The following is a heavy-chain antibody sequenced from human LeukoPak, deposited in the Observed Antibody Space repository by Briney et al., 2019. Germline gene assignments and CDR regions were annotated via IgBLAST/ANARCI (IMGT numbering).Heavy chain of an antibody. D-gene: IGHD4/OR15-4a*01. CDR3: ARRAGAYSHPYDY. J-gene: IGHJ4*02. Sequence: GASVKVSCKAPGYTFNTYGITWVRQAPGQGLEWMGGIIPIFGTANYAQKFQGRVTITADESTSTAYMELSSLRSEDTAVYYCARRAGAYSHPYDYWGQGTLVTVSS. CDR2: IIPIFGTA. V-gene: IGHV1-69*13. CDR1: GYTFNTYG.